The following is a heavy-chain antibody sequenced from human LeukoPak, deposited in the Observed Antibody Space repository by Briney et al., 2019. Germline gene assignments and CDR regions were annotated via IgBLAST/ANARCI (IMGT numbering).Heavy chain of an antibody. D-gene: IGHD7-27*01. CDR2: ISGSGGST. Sequence: PGGSLRLSCAASGFTFSSYGMSWVRQAPGKGLEWVSAISGSGGSTYYADSVKGRFTISRDNSKNTLYLQMNSLRAEDTAVYYCAKDLGKYYYYYYMDVWGKGTTVTISS. V-gene: IGHV3-23*01. CDR3: AKDLGKYYYYYYMDV. J-gene: IGHJ6*03. CDR1: GFTFSSYG.